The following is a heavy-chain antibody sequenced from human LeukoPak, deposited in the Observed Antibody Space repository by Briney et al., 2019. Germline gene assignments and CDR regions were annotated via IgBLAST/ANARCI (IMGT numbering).Heavy chain of an antibody. CDR1: GFTFSNYI. CDR3: AKDRAVAGSFDY. Sequence: GGSLRLSCAASGFTFSNYIMNWVRQAPGKGLEWVSSISSSGANTHYAVSVKGRFTISRDNAKNSLYLQMNSLRAEDTAVYYCAKDRAVAGSFDYWGQGTLVTVSS. V-gene: IGHV3-21*01. CDR2: ISSSGANT. D-gene: IGHD6-19*01. J-gene: IGHJ4*02.